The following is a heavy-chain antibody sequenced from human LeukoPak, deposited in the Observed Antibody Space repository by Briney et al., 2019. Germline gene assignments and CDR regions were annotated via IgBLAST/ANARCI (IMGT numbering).Heavy chain of an antibody. CDR1: GGSISSSGSY. CDR2: IYYSGNT. V-gene: IGHV4-39*07. Sequence: SETLSLTCTVSGGSISSSGSYWGWIRQPPGKGLEWVGSIYYSGNTYNPSLKSRVTISVDTSKNQFSLNLTSVNAADTAVYYCARVMAARREDLNWFDPWGQGTLVTVSS. CDR3: ARVMAARREDLNWFDP. D-gene: IGHD6-6*01. J-gene: IGHJ5*02.